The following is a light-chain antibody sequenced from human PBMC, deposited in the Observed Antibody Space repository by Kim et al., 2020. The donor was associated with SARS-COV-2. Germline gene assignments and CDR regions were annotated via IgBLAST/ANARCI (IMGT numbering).Light chain of an antibody. V-gene: IGKV1-5*01. Sequence: GDSVTIPARARQILIGWLAWYQQKPGRAPNLLIYDASSLESGVPSRFSCSESVTEVTLTISSLQPDDFATCYCRQYDSYSLTFGQGTSVDIK. J-gene: IGKJ1*01. CDR2: DAS. CDR3: RQYDSYSLT. CDR1: QILIGW.